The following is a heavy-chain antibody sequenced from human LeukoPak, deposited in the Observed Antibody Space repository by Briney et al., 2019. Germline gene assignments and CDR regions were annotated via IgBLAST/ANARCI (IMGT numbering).Heavy chain of an antibody. CDR1: GYTFTGYY. D-gene: IGHD6-13*01. J-gene: IGHJ5*02. CDR3: ARAASSSRKKWFDP. Sequence: ASVKVSCKASGYTFTGYYMHWVRQAPGQGLEWMGWINPNSGGTNYAQKFQGRVTMTRDTSISTAYMELSRLRSDDTAVYYCARAASSSRKKWFDPWGQGTLGTVSS. V-gene: IGHV1-2*02. CDR2: INPNSGGT.